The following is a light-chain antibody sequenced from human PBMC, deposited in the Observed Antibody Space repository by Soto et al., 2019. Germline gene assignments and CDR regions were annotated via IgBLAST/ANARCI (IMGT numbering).Light chain of an antibody. CDR2: AAS. CDR3: QQSYNTPRT. Sequence: DIPMTQSPSSLSASVGDRVSITCRASQTISNYLNWYQQKPGKAPKVLIYAASSLQSGVPSRFSGSGSGTDFTLTISSLQPEDFATYYCQQSYNTPRTFGHGTKVEIK. J-gene: IGKJ1*01. CDR1: QTISNY. V-gene: IGKV1-39*01.